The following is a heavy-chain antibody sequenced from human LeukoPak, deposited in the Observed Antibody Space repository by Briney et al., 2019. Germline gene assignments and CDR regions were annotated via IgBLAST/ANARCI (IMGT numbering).Heavy chain of an antibody. V-gene: IGHV4-34*01. CDR3: ARVPSTYCTNGVCQTKQQLARNYYFDY. CDR2: INHSGST. D-gene: IGHD2-8*01. CDR1: GGSFSGYY. Sequence: SETLSLTCAVYGGSFSGYYWSWIRQPPGKGLEGIGEINHSGSTNCNPSLKSRVTISVDTSKNQFPLKLSSVTAADTAVYYCARVPSTYCTNGVCQTKQQLARNYYFDYWGQGTLVTVSS. J-gene: IGHJ4*02.